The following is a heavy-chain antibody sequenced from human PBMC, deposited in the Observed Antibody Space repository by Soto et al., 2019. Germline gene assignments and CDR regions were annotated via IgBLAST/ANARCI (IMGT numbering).Heavy chain of an antibody. CDR3: ARGSSGVFDAYDI. V-gene: IGHV3-11*01. J-gene: IGHJ3*02. Sequence: PGGSLRLSCAASGLTFSDYYMTWIRQAPGKGLQWVSYISGSGGTTYYADSVKGRFTISRDNARKSLYLQMSSLRTEDTAVYYCARGSSGVFDAYDIWGQGTMVTVSS. CDR1: GLTFSDYY. D-gene: IGHD2-15*01. CDR2: ISGSGGTT.